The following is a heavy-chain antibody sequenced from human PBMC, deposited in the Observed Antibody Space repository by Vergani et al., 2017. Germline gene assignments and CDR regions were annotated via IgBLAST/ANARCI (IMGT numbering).Heavy chain of an antibody. CDR3: ARAQSGGLLRGYWYFDL. J-gene: IGHJ2*01. V-gene: IGHV4-61*05. D-gene: IGHD1-26*01. CDR1: GGSISSSSYY. CDR2: IYYSGST. Sequence: QLQLQESGPGLVKPSETLSLTCTVSGGSISSSSYYWGWIRQPPGKGLEWIGYIYYSGSTNYNPSLKSRVTISVDTSKNQFSLKLSSVTAADTAVYYCARAQSGGLLRGYWYFDLWGRGTLVTVSS.